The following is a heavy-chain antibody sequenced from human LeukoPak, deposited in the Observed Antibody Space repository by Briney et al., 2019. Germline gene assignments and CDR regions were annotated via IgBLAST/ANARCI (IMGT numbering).Heavy chain of an antibody. J-gene: IGHJ4*02. Sequence: GGSLRLSCAASGFTFSNYYMSWIRQAPGKGLEWLSYISSSGSTIFSTESVKGRITISRDNAKNSLYLQMNSLRDDDAAEYYWAKGSYYDGSRGDDYWGYFDYWGQGTLVTVSS. V-gene: IGHV3-11*01. CDR2: ISSSGSTI. CDR1: GFTFSNYY. D-gene: IGHD3-22*01. CDR3: AKGSYYDGSRGDDYWGYFDY.